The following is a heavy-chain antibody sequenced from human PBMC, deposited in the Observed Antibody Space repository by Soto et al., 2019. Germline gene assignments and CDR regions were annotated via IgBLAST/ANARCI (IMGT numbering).Heavy chain of an antibody. J-gene: IGHJ4*02. CDR2: IDRSSTYV. Sequence: EVQLVESGGGLVKPGGSLRLSCAASGFTFSTSNMNWVRQAPGQGPEWVSSIDRSSTYVYYADSVKGGVTSSRDNAKNSLILQKLRLRAEDMAVYYCAIQWVGSGIFALEYWGQGTLVTVSS. CDR1: GFTFSTSN. CDR3: AIQWVGSGIFALEY. D-gene: IGHD1-26*01. V-gene: IGHV3-21*01.